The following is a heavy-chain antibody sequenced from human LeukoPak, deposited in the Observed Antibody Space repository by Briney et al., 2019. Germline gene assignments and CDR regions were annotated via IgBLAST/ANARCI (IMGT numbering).Heavy chain of an antibody. CDR2: IYYSGST. J-gene: IGHJ3*02. V-gene: IGHV4-61*01. D-gene: IGHD2-8*01. CDR3: TRSTNLEAFDI. Sequence: SETLSLTCTVSGGSVSSGTYYWSWIRQPPGKGLEWIGYIYYSGSTNYNPSLKSRVTVSVDTSKNQCSLKLSSVTTADTAVYYCTRSTNLEAFDIWGQGTMVTVSS. CDR1: GGSVSSGTYY.